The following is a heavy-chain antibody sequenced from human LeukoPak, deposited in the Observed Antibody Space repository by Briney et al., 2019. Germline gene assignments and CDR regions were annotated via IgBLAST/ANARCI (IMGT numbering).Heavy chain of an antibody. Sequence: GGSLRLSCAASEFTVSTNYMNWVRQAPGKGLEWASVVYYDGNTYYADSVKGRFTISRDSSKNTLYLQMNSLRAEDTAVYYCASPGYCSGSSCYSGYFQHWGQGTLVTVSS. V-gene: IGHV3-53*01. D-gene: IGHD2-15*01. CDR3: ASPGYCSGSSCYSGYFQH. CDR2: VYYDGNT. J-gene: IGHJ1*01. CDR1: EFTVSTNY.